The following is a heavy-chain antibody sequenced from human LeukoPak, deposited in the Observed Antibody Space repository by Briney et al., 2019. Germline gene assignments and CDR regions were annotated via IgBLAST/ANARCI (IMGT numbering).Heavy chain of an antibody. V-gene: IGHV3-74*01. CDR1: GFTFSRYW. J-gene: IGHJ3*02. CDR3: VLDLFSSFAFDI. Sequence: GGSLRLSCAASGFTFSRYWMHWVRQAPGKGLRWVSRINSDGSSTYYADSVKGRFTTSRDNAKNALHLQMNSLTAEDTAVYYCVLDLFSSFAFDIWGQGTMVTVSS. D-gene: IGHD3/OR15-3a*01. CDR2: INSDGSST.